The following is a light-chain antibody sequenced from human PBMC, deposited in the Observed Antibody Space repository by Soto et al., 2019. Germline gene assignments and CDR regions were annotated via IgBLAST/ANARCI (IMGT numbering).Light chain of an antibody. CDR2: AAS. CDR3: QQAYNFPIT. Sequence: ASQGVSRWLAWYQQKPGTAPKLLIYAASTLQSGVPSRFSGSGFGTDFTLTISNLQPGDFATYYCQQAYNFPITFGQGTRLEIK. J-gene: IGKJ5*01. V-gene: IGKV1-12*01. CDR1: QGVSRW.